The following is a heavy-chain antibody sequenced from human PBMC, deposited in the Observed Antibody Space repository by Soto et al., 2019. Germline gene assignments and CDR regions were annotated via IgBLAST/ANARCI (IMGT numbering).Heavy chain of an antibody. CDR1: GFTFSDYY. V-gene: IGHV3-11*01. CDR2: ISSSGSTI. J-gene: IGHJ3*02. Sequence: QVQLVESGGGLVKPGGSLRLSCASSGFTFSDYYMSWIRQAQGKVLEWVSYISSSGSTIYYADSVKGRFTISRNNAKNSLFLQMNSLRAEDTAVSYCARVHYDILTGYYGNDAFDIWGQGTMVTVSS. D-gene: IGHD3-9*01. CDR3: ARVHYDILTGYYGNDAFDI.